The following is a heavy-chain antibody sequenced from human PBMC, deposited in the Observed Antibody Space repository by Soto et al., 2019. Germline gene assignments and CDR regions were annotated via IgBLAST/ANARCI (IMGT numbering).Heavy chain of an antibody. J-gene: IGHJ3*02. V-gene: IGHV4-39*01. Sequence: SETLSLTCTVPGGSISSSSYYWGWIRQPPGKGLEWIGSIYYSGSTYYNPSLKSRVTISVDTSKNQFSLKLSSVTAADTAVYYCARGWGTVTPYAFDIWGQGTMVTVSS. CDR3: ARGWGTVTPYAFDI. CDR1: GGSISSSSYY. CDR2: IYYSGST. D-gene: IGHD4-17*01.